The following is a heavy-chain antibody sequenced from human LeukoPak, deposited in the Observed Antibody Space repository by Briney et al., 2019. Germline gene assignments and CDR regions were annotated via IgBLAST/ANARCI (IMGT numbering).Heavy chain of an antibody. CDR1: GGPFSSLA. CDR3: AREYRGYYDSSGYYGLDY. CDR2: IIPIFETS. J-gene: IGHJ4*02. Sequence: GASVKVSCKASGGPFSSLAISWVRQAPGQGIEWMGGIIPIFETSHYSQKFQDRVTITADESATTAYMELSSLTFDDTAVYYCAREYRGYYDSSGYYGLDYWGQGTLVTVSS. D-gene: IGHD3-22*01. V-gene: IGHV1-69*13.